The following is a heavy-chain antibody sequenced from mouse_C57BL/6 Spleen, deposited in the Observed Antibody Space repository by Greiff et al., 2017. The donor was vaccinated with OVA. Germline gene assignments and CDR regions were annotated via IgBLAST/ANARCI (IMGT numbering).Heavy chain of an antibody. V-gene: IGHV5-17*01. Sequence: EVQVVESGGGLVKPGGSLKLSCAASGFTFSDYGMHWVRQAPEKGLEWVAYISSGSSTIYYADTVKGRFTISRDNAKNTLFLQMTSLRSEDTAMYYCARWNHTSMDYWGQGTTLTVSS. J-gene: IGHJ4*01. D-gene: IGHD6-1*01. CDR2: ISSGSSTI. CDR3: ARWNHTSMDY. CDR1: GFTFSDYG.